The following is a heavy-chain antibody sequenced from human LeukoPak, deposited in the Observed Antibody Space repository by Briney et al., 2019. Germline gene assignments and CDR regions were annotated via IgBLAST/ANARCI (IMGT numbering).Heavy chain of an antibody. J-gene: IGHJ6*02. Sequence: SVKVSCKASGGTFSSYAISWVRQASGQGLEWMGGIIPIFGTANYAQKFQGRVTITADESTSTAYMELSSLRSEDTAVYYCARELRGHGYYYGMDVWGQGTTVTVSS. V-gene: IGHV1-69*13. CDR3: ARELRGHGYYYGMDV. CDR1: GGTFSSYA. CDR2: IIPIFGTA.